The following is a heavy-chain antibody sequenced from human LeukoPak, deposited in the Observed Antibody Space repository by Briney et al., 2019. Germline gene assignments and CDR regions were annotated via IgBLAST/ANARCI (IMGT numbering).Heavy chain of an antibody. D-gene: IGHD3-22*01. J-gene: IGHJ4*02. Sequence: SETLSLTCTVSGGSISIYYWSWIRQPPGKGLEWIGYIYYSGSTNYNPPLKSRVTISVDTSKNQFSLKLRSVTAADTAVYYCARFVGDYYDSSGYYYQYYFDYWGQGTLVTVSS. CDR1: GGSISIYY. CDR2: IYYSGST. V-gene: IGHV4-59*08. CDR3: ARFVGDYYDSSGYYYQYYFDY.